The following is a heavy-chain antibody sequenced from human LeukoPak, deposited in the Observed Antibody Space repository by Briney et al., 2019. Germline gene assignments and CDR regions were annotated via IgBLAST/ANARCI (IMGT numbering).Heavy chain of an antibody. CDR2: ISGSGGST. J-gene: IGHJ4*02. CDR3: AKSQRGIVGATHLDY. Sequence: PGGSLRLSCAASGFTFSSYAMSWVRQAPGKGLEWVSAISGSGGSTYYADSVKGRFTISRDNAKNSLYLQMNSLRAEDTALYYCAKSQRGIVGATHLDYWGQGTLVTVSS. D-gene: IGHD1-26*01. V-gene: IGHV3-23*01. CDR1: GFTFSSYA.